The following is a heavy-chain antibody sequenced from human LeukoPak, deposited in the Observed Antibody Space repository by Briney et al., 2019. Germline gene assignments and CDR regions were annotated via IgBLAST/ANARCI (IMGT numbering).Heavy chain of an antibody. V-gene: IGHV4-30-4*08. Sequence: PSQTLSLTCTVSRGSISIGDYYWIWIRQPPGKGLEWVGYIYYSGSTYYNPSLKSRVTISVDTAKNRFSLKLSSVTAADTAVYYCARDIYYYYYMDVWGKGTTVTVSS. CDR3: ARDIYYYYYMDV. J-gene: IGHJ6*03. CDR2: IYYSGST. CDR1: RGSISIGDYY.